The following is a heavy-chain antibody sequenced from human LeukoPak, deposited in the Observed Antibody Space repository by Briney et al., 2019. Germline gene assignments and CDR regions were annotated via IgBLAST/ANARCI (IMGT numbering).Heavy chain of an antibody. CDR2: IIPIFGTA. CDR1: GGTFSSYA. J-gene: IGHJ4*02. V-gene: IGHV1-69*05. D-gene: IGHD6-13*01. Sequence: ASVKVSCKASGGTFSSYAISWVRQAPGQGLEWMGGIIPIFGTANYAQKFQGRVTITTDESTSTAYMELSSLRSEDTAVYYCAGIRSSWYFDYWGQGTLVTVSS. CDR3: AGIRSSWYFDY.